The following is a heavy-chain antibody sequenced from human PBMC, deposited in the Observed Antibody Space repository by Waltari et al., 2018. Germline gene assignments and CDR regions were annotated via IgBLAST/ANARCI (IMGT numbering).Heavy chain of an antibody. CDR3: ASYMTTVPRRAFDI. CDR2: INSDGSGT. Sequence: EVQLVESGGGLVQPGGSLRLSCAASGFTFSSYWMHWVRQAPGKGLVWGSRINSDGSGTSYADSGKGRFTISRDNAKNTLYLQMNSLRAEDTAVYYCASYMTTVPRRAFDIWGQGTMVTVSS. J-gene: IGHJ3*02. V-gene: IGHV3-74*01. CDR1: GFTFSSYW. D-gene: IGHD4-17*01.